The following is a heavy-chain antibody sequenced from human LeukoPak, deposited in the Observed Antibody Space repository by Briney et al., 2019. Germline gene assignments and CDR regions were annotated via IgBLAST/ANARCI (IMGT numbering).Heavy chain of an antibody. CDR1: GLTFSSYG. J-gene: IGHJ4*02. D-gene: IGHD5-18*01. CDR2: ISNDGGNK. Sequence: GGSLRLSCAASGLTFSSYGMHWVRQAPGKGLAWVAVISNDGGNKYYADSVKGRFTISRDDAKNTLYLQVNSLRAEDTAVYFCARGGSDTAMAHDYWGQGTLVTVSS. V-gene: IGHV3-30*03. CDR3: ARGGSDTAMAHDY.